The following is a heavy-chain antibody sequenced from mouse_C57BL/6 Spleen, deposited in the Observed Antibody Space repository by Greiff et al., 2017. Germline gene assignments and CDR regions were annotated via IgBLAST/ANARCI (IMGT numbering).Heavy chain of an antibody. J-gene: IGHJ2*01. Sequence: EVMLVESGGDLVKPGGSLTLSCAASGFTFSSYGMSWVRQTPDKRLEWVATIRSGGSYTYYPDSVKGRFTISRDNAKNTLYLQMSSLKSEDTAMYYCARHREGNFDYWGQGTTLTVSS. CDR1: GFTFSSYG. CDR3: ARHREGNFDY. CDR2: IRSGGSYT. V-gene: IGHV5-6*01.